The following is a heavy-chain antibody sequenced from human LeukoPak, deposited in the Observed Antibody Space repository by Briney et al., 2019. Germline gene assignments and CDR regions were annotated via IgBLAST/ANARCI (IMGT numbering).Heavy chain of an antibody. CDR2: IYYSGST. Sequence: SETLSLTCTVSGGSISSGSYSWGWIRQPPGKGLEWIGSIYYSGSTYYNPSLKSRVTISVDTSKNQFSLKLSSVTAADTAVYYCARENVDTAMVVEGNFDYWGQGTLVTVSS. CDR3: ARENVDTAMVVEGNFDY. CDR1: GGSISSGSYS. J-gene: IGHJ4*02. D-gene: IGHD5-18*01. V-gene: IGHV4-39*07.